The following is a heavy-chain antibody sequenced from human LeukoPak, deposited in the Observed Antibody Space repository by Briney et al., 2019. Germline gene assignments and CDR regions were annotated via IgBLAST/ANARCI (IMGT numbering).Heavy chain of an antibody. CDR1: GGSLNTSF. CDR3: ERGANRLDS. D-gene: IGHD1-14*01. V-gene: IGHV4-59*12. CDR2: IYYTGST. Sequence: SETLSLTRSVSGGSLNTSFWSWIRQTPGKRMEWIGFIYYTGSTNCNPSLKSRVTMSVDTSKSQFSLKLTSVTASDTALYYCERGANRLDSWGRGTLVTVSS. J-gene: IGHJ4*02.